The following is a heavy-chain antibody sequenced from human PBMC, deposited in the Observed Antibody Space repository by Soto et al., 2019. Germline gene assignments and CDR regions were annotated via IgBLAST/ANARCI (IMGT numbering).Heavy chain of an antibody. CDR1: GFIFNKHG. V-gene: IGHV3-7*03. D-gene: IGHD2-8*02. CDR2: IKQEGSQK. Sequence: GGSLRLSCATSGFIFNKHGMSWVRQAPGKGLEWVARIKQEGSQKFYVYSVKGRFTISRDNAKNSVYLEMNSLRAEDTAVYYCARDHLILPAGYWYYGSDFWGQGTTVTVSS. CDR3: ARDHLILPAGYWYYGSDF. J-gene: IGHJ6*02.